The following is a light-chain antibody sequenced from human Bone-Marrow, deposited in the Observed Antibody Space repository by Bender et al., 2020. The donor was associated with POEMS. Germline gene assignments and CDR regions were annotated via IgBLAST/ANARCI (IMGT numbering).Light chain of an antibody. CDR3: QSYDSSLSGSV. Sequence: QSVLTQPPSTSETPGQRVTIFCSGGTSNIGSNYVSWYQQVPGTAPKLLIYRSNQRPSGVPDRFSGSKSGTSASLAIRGLQAEDEADYYCQSYDSSLSGSVFGGGTKLTVL. CDR2: RSN. J-gene: IGLJ3*02. CDR1: TSNIGSNY. V-gene: IGLV1-47*01.